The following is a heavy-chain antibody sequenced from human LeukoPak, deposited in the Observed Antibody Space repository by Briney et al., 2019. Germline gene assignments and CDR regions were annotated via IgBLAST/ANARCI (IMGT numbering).Heavy chain of an antibody. CDR3: ARGGAAAAGPFDY. Sequence: SETLSLTCAVYGGSFSGYYWSWIRQPPGKGLEWIGYIYYSGSTNYNPSLKSRVTISVDTSKNQFSLKLSSLTAADTAVYYCARGGAAAAGPFDYWGQGTLVTVSS. V-gene: IGHV4-59*01. D-gene: IGHD6-13*01. J-gene: IGHJ4*02. CDR2: IYYSGST. CDR1: GGSFSGYY.